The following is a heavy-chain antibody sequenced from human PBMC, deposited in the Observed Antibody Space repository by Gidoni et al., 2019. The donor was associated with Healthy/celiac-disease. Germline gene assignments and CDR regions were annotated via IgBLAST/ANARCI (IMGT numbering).Heavy chain of an antibody. Sequence: QLQLQESGPGLVTASETVSLTCTVSGGSISSSNYYWGWLRQPPGKGLEWIGSIYYSGDTYYNPSLKSRVTISVDTSKNQFSLKVSSVTAADTAVYYCASNGWYGYWGQGTLVTVSS. V-gene: IGHV4-39*01. CDR3: ASNGWYGY. CDR1: GGSISSSNYY. J-gene: IGHJ4*02. D-gene: IGHD6-19*01. CDR2: IYYSGDT.